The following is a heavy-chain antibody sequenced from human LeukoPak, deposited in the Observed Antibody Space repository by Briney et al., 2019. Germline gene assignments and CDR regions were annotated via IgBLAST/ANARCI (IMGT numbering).Heavy chain of an antibody. Sequence: PGGSLRLSCAASGFTFDDYGMSWVRQAPGKGLEWVSGINWNGGSTGYADSVKGRFTISRDNAKNSLYLQMNSLRAEDTALYYCARGAKYSSGWYTPYYYMDVWGKGTTVTVSS. D-gene: IGHD6-19*01. CDR2: INWNGGST. J-gene: IGHJ6*03. CDR1: GFTFDDYG. CDR3: ARGAKYSSGWYTPYYYMDV. V-gene: IGHV3-20*04.